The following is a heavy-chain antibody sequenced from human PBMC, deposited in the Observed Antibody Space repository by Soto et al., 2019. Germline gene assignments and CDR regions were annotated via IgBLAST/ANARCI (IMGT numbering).Heavy chain of an antibody. J-gene: IGHJ4*02. CDR3: ATFLQLRPLGY. Sequence: VQLVQSGGEVKKPGASVNVSCKTSGYTFTNYGISWVRQAPGQGLEFMGWITTYNGNTNYAQKFQDRVTMTRDTSTSTAYMELRSLGSDDTAMYYCATFLQLRPLGYWGQGTLVTVSS. CDR2: ITTYNGNT. D-gene: IGHD1-1*01. CDR1: GYTFTNYG. V-gene: IGHV1-18*01.